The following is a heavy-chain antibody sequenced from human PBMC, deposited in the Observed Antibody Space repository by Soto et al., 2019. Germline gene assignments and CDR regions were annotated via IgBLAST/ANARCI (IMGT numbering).Heavy chain of an antibody. V-gene: IGHV4-31*03. CDR1: GGSISSGGYY. J-gene: IGHJ3*02. D-gene: IGHD4-17*01. Sequence: QVQLQESGPGLVKPSQTLSLTCTVSGGSISSGGYYWSWIRQHPGKGLEWIGYIFHSGCTYYNPSLKSRVTRAXXTXKNXISLKLNSVTAADTAMYYCARDGYGDYRSHNAFDIWGQGTMVIVSS. CDR3: ARDGYGDYRSHNAFDI. CDR2: IFHSGCT.